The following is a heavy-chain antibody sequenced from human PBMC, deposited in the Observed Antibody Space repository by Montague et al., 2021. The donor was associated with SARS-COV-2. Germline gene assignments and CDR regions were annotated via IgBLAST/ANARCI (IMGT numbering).Heavy chain of an antibody. CDR2: IYYSGST. CDR3: ARHKRWRIAAAGRDFDY. CDR1: GGSISSSSYY. J-gene: IGHJ4*02. Sequence: SETLSLTCTVSGGSISSSSYYWGWIRQPPGKGLEWIGIIYYSGSTXYNPSLKSRVTISVDTSKNQFSLKLSSVTAADTAVYYCARHKRWRIAAAGRDFDYWGQGTLVTVSS. V-gene: IGHV4-39*01. D-gene: IGHD6-13*01.